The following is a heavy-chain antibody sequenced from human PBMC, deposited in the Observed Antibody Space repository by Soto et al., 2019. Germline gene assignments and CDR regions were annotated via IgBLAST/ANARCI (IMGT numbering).Heavy chain of an antibody. J-gene: IGHJ6*01. D-gene: IGHD6-13*01. CDR2: IFSNNER. CDR1: GFSLTTGRMG. CDR3: ARLVADSSWYHYGLDV. V-gene: IGHV2-26*03. Sequence: QVTLKESGPVLVKATETLTLTCNISGFSLTTGRMGVSWIRQPPGKALEWVALIFSNNERSYSTSLQSRLSISDDTSKRQVVLTMTNVDPVDTATYFCARLVADSSWYHYGLDVW.